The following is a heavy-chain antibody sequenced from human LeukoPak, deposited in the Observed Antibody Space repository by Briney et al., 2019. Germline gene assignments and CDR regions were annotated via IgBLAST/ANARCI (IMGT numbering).Heavy chain of an antibody. Sequence: QPGGSLRLFCAASGFTVSSNYMSWVRQAPGKGLEWVSVIYSGGSTYYADSVKGRFTISRDNSKNTLYLQMNSLRAEDTAVYYCARGYQLPLNFDYWGQGTLVTVSS. CDR1: GFTVSSNY. D-gene: IGHD2-2*01. V-gene: IGHV3-53*01. CDR2: IYSGGST. J-gene: IGHJ4*02. CDR3: ARGYQLPLNFDY.